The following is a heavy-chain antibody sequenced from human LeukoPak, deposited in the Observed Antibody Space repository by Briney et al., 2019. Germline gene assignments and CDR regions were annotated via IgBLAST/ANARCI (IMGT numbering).Heavy chain of an antibody. CDR3: ATGGSTPGCFGPHTYYYYGMDV. D-gene: IGHD2-2*01. CDR1: GGTFSSYA. V-gene: IGHV1-69*01. J-gene: IGHJ6*02. CDR2: IIPIFGTA. Sequence: ASVKVSCKASGGTFSSYAISWVRQAPGQGLEWMGGIIPIFGTANYAQKFQGRVTITADESTSTAYMELSSLRSGDPAVYYCATGGSTPGCFGPHTYYYYGMDVWGQGTTVTVSS.